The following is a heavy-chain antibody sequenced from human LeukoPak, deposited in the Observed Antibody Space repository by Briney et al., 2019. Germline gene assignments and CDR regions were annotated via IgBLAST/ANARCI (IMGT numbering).Heavy chain of an antibody. Sequence: TLSLTCTVSGGSISSGGYYGSWIRQHPGKGLEWIWYIYYSGSTYYNPSLKSRVTISVDTSKNQFSLKLSSVTAADTAVYYCARDQFGSGGSYGMDVWGQGTTVTVSS. CDR1: GGSISSGGYY. J-gene: IGHJ6*02. D-gene: IGHD2-15*01. CDR3: ARDQFGSGGSYGMDV. V-gene: IGHV4-31*03. CDR2: IYYSGST.